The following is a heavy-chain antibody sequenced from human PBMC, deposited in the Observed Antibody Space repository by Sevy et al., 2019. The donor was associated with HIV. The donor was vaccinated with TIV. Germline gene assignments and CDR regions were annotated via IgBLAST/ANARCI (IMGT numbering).Heavy chain of an antibody. Sequence: ASVKVSCKASGYTFTDYYMHWVRQAPGQGLEWMGRINPNSGDTNCVQKFQGRVTMTRDTSISTTYMGLSRLTSDDTAGYYCARDPVAPNPAGMDVWGQGTTVTVSS. CDR1: GYTFTDYY. CDR2: INPNSGDT. J-gene: IGHJ6*02. V-gene: IGHV1-2*06. D-gene: IGHD5-12*01. CDR3: ARDPVAPNPAGMDV.